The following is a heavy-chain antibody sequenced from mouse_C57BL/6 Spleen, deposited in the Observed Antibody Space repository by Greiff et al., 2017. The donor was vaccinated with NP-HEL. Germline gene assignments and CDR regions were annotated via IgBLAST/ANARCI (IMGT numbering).Heavy chain of an antibody. D-gene: IGHD2-1*01. V-gene: IGHV1-53*01. J-gene: IGHJ1*03. CDR3: ARSTIYYGNYGWYFDV. CDR2: INPSNGGT. Sequence: QVQLQQPGTELVKPGASVKLSCKASGYTFTSYWMHWVKQRPGQGLEWIGNINPSNGGTNYNEKFKSKATLTVDKSSSTAYMQLSSLTSEDSAVYYCARSTIYYGNYGWYFDVWGTGTTVTVSS. CDR1: GYTFTSYW.